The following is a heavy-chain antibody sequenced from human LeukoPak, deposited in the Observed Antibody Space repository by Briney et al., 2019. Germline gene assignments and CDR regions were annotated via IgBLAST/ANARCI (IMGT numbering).Heavy chain of an antibody. V-gene: IGHV3-66*02. D-gene: IGHD6-19*01. CDR1: GLTVSSNY. Sequence: GGSLRLSCAASGLTVSSNYMSWVRQAPVKGLEGVSVIYSGGSTYYADSVKGRFTISRDSSKNTLYLQMNSLRAEDTAVYYCARERQSTVAGRNVIVYWGQGTLVTVSS. J-gene: IGHJ4*02. CDR3: ARERQSTVAGRNVIVY. CDR2: IYSGGST.